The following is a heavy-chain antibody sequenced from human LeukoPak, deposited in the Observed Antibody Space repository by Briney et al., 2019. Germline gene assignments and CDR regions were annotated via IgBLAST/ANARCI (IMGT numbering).Heavy chain of an antibody. D-gene: IGHD3-10*01. CDR1: GGSISSGGYS. CDR2: IYYSGST. Sequence: SETLSLTCAVSGGSISSGGYSWSWIRQPPGKGLEWIGYIYYSGSTNYNPSLKSRVTISVDTSKNQFSLKLSSVTAADTAVYYCARDGEVGSYFDYWGQGTLVTVSS. CDR3: ARDGEVGSYFDY. V-gene: IGHV4-61*08. J-gene: IGHJ4*02.